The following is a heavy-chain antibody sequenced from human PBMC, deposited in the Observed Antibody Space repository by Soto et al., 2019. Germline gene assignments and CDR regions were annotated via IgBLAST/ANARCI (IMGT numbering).Heavy chain of an antibody. CDR1: GGSFSGYY. Sequence: TSETLSLTCAVYGGSFSGYYWSWIRQPPGKGLEWIGEINHSGSTNYNPSLKSRVTISVDTSKNQFSLKLSSVTAADTAVYYCARAYYYDSTWGQGTLVTVSS. V-gene: IGHV4-34*01. J-gene: IGHJ5*02. D-gene: IGHD3-22*01. CDR3: ARAYYYDST. CDR2: INHSGST.